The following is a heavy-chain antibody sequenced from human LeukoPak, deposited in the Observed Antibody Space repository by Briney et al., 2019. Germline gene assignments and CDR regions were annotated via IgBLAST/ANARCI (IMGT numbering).Heavy chain of an antibody. CDR2: INPNSGNT. D-gene: IGHD6-13*01. Sequence: ASVNVSCKASGYTFTSYDINWVRQATGQGLEWMGWINPNSGNTGYAQKFQGRVTMTRNTSISTAYMELSSLRSEDTAVYYCARTSARTRIAAAGTIGYWGQGTLVTVSS. CDR3: ARTSARTRIAAAGTIGY. CDR1: GYTFTSYD. J-gene: IGHJ4*02. V-gene: IGHV1-8*01.